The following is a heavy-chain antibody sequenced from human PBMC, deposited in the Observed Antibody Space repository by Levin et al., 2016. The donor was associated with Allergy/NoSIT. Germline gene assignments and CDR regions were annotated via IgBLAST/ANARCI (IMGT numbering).Heavy chain of an antibody. V-gene: IGHV3-30-3*01. D-gene: IGHD7-27*01. CDR3: AKDLGFRDSYYFGMDV. CDR1: GLTFSRYA. J-gene: IGHJ6*02. CDR2: ISYDGSNR. Sequence: GGSLRLSCAASGLTFSRYAMDWVRQAPGKGLEWVAVISYDGSNRYYADSVKGRFTISRDNSKNTLYLQMNSLRPENTALYYCAKDLGFRDSYYFGMDVWGQGTTVTVSS.